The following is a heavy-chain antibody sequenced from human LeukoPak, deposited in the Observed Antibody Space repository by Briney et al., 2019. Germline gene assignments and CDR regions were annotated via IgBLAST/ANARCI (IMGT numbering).Heavy chain of an antibody. Sequence: SVKVSCKASGGTFSSYAISWVRQAPGQGLEWMGGIIPIFGTANYAQKFQGRVTMTEDTSTDTAYMELSSLRSEDTAVYYCATSRGSSGWYRGRWYFDLWGRGTLVTVSS. D-gene: IGHD6-19*01. J-gene: IGHJ2*01. CDR1: GGTFSSYA. V-gene: IGHV1-69*06. CDR3: ATSRGSSGWYRGRWYFDL. CDR2: IIPIFGTA.